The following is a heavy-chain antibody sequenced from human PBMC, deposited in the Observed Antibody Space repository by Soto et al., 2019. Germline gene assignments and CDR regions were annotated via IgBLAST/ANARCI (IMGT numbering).Heavy chain of an antibody. D-gene: IGHD5-12*01. CDR2: IYWDDDK. CDR1: GFSLSTNGMG. Sequence: KESGLTLVKPTQTLTLTCTFSGFSLSTNGMGVGWIRQSPGKALEWLALIYWDDDKRYSPSLRSRLTITQDTSKNQVDLTTTTMGPMDTAHYYGARLTRGVYDLDRLWEKFDYWGQGTLVTVSS. J-gene: IGHJ4*02. CDR3: ARLTRGVYDLDRLWEKFDY. V-gene: IGHV2-5*02.